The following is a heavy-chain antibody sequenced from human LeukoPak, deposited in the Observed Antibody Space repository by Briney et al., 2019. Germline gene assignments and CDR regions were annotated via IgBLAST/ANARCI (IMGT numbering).Heavy chain of an antibody. Sequence: GGSLRLSCAASGFDVSINYMNWIRQSPEKGLEWVSIIHNDGNTYYAHSVKGRFTVSRDNSKNTVSLQMDSLRVDDTAVYFCARGFLQLTPYYFDYWGQGTLVTVSS. J-gene: IGHJ4*02. CDR3: ARGFLQLTPYYFDY. CDR1: GFDVSINY. D-gene: IGHD1-1*01. V-gene: IGHV3-66*01. CDR2: IHNDGNT.